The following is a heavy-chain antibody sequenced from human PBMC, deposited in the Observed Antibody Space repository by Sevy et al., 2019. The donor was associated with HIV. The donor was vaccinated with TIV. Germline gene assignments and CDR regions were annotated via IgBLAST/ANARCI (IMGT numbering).Heavy chain of an antibody. CDR3: ARGDELNSYYYGMDV. CDR1: GDSVSSSSAA. CDR2: TYYRSKWYS. J-gene: IGHJ6*02. V-gene: IGHV6-1*01. Sequence: QSQTLSLTCAISGDSVSSSSAAWNWFRQSPSRGLEWLGRTYYRSKWYSDYEVSVKGRVTLNPDTSKNQFSLHLESVTPEDTAVYFCARGDELNSYYYGMDVWGQGTTVTVS. D-gene: IGHD1-7*01.